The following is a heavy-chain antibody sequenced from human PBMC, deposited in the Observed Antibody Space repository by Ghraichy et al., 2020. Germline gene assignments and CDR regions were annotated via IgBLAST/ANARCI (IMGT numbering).Heavy chain of an antibody. D-gene: IGHD3-22*01. CDR3: ARDGFYYDSSGFDS. J-gene: IGHJ4*02. CDR2: IYTSGTT. CDR1: GGSVSSYY. Sequence: ETLSLTCSVSGGSVSSYYWSWIRQAAGKGLEWIGRIYTSGTTDYNPSLKSRVTMSVDTSKNQFSLEVTSVTAADTAGYYCARDGFYYDSSGFDSWVQGILVTVSS. V-gene: IGHV4-4*07.